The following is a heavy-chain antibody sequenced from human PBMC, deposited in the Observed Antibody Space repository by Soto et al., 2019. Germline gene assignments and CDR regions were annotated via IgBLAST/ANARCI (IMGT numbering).Heavy chain of an antibody. D-gene: IGHD3-9*01. V-gene: IGHV3-15*01. Sequence: GGSLRLSCAASGFTFSNAWMSWVRQAPGKGLEWVGRIKSKTDGGTTDYAAPVKGRFTISRDDSKNTLYLQMNSLKTEDTAVYYCTTGHESRITIFSRAADLNWFDPWGQGTLVTVSS. CDR3: TTGHESRITIFSRAADLNWFDP. CDR2: IKSKTDGGTT. J-gene: IGHJ5*02. CDR1: GFTFSNAW.